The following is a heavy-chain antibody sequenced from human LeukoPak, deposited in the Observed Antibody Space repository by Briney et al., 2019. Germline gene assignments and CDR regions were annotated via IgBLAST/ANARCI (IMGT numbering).Heavy chain of an antibody. Sequence: SETLSLTCAVSGGSISSGGYSWSWIRQPPGKGLEWIGYIYHSGSTYYNPSLKSRVTISVDRSKNQFSLKLSSVTAADTAVYYCARSVAAASYYYYGMDVWGQGTTVTVSS. CDR1: GGSISSGGYS. J-gene: IGHJ6*02. CDR3: ARSVAAASYYYYGMDV. D-gene: IGHD6-13*01. V-gene: IGHV4-30-2*01. CDR2: IYHSGST.